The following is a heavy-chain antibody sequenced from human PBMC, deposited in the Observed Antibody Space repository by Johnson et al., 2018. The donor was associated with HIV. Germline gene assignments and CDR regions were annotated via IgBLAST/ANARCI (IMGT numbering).Heavy chain of an antibody. CDR1: GFTFNDYY. CDR2: ISSSGSAI. J-gene: IGHJ3*02. CDR3: AKDKSNAFDI. V-gene: IGHV3-11*04. Sequence: QVQLVESGGGLVKPGGSLRLYCTASGFTFNDYYMTWVRQAPGEGLEWVSYISSSGSAIYYADSVKGRFTISRDNSKNTLYLQMNSLRAEDTAVYYCAKDKSNAFDIWGQGTMVTVSS.